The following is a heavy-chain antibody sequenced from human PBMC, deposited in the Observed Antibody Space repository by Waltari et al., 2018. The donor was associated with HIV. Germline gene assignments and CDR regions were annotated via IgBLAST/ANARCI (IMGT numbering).Heavy chain of an antibody. CDR1: GGSHTTSSYS. V-gene: IGHV4-39*01. J-gene: IGHJ4*02. Sequence: QLPLQESGPGLGKPSETLSPPSPVSGGSHTTSSYSLGWIRQPPGKGLEWIGSIYYSGSTYYNPSLKSRVTISVDTSKNQFSLKLSSVTAADTAVYYCARQGSSGYFNYWGQGTLVTVSS. CDR3: ARQGSSGYFNY. D-gene: IGHD3-22*01. CDR2: IYYSGST.